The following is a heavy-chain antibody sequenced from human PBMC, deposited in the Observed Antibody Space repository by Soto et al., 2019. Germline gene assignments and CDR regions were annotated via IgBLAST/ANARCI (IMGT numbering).Heavy chain of an antibody. CDR3: VNDHGPYHLNFEL. D-gene: IGHD2-2*01. CDR2: ITNNGGST. Sequence: GGSLRLSCSASGFTFSNYAIHWVRQAPGKGLEYVAAITNNGGSTYYADSMKGRFTISRDKSKSTVFLQMSSLRPEDTAIYYCVNDHGPYHLNFELWGRGTLATVS. J-gene: IGHJ4*02. V-gene: IGHV3-64D*06. CDR1: GFTFSNYA.